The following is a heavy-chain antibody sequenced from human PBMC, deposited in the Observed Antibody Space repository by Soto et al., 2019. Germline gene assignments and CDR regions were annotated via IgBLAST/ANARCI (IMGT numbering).Heavy chain of an antibody. J-gene: IGHJ3*02. CDR3: SRERGYCSGGSCTTPTSDAFDI. CDR2: IYYSGST. V-gene: IGHV4-31*03. D-gene: IGHD2-15*01. Sequence: SETLSLTCTVSGGSISSGGYYWSWIRQHPGKGLEWIGYIYYSGSTYYNPSLKSRVTISVDTSKNQFSLKLSSVTAADTAVYYCSRERGYCSGGSCTTPTSDAFDIWGQGTMVTVSS. CDR1: GGSISSGGYY.